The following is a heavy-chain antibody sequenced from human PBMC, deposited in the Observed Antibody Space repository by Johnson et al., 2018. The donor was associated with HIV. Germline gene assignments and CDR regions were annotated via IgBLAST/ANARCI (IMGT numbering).Heavy chain of an antibody. CDR2: IRYDGSNK. Sequence: QVQLVESGGGVVQPGRSLRLSCAASGFTFNSYGMHWVRQAPGKGLEWVAVIRYDGSNKYYADSVKGRFTISRDNSKNTLYLQMNSLRAEDTAVYYCAKEQWFGELFSAFDIWGQGTMVTVSS. V-gene: IGHV3-30*02. J-gene: IGHJ3*02. CDR1: GFTFNSYG. D-gene: IGHD3-10*01. CDR3: AKEQWFGELFSAFDI.